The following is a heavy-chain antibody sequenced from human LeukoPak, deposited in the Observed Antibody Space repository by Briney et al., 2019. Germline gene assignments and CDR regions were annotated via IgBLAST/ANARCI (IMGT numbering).Heavy chain of an antibody. D-gene: IGHD3-10*01. CDR2: INPNSGGT. CDR1: GYTFTGYY. CDR3: ARVSWFGELSRLELDC. J-gene: IGHJ4*02. V-gene: IGHV1-2*02. Sequence: ASVKVSCKASGYTFTGYYMHWVRQAPGQGLEWMGWINPNSGGTNYAQKFQGRVTMTRDTSISTAYMELSRLRSDDTAVYYCARVSWFGELSRLELDCWGQGTLVTVSS.